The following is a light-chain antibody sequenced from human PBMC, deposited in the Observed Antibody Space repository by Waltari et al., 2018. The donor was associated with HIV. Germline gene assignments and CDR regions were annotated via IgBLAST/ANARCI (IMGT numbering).Light chain of an antibody. CDR1: QYINTF. CDR3: QLSYTAPWT. CDR2: VAS. Sequence: DIQMTQSPSSLSASVGDRVTITCRASQYINTFLNWYQQKPGKAPKLLISVASNLQTGVPSRFTGSGCGTGFTLTLSSLQPEDCATYYCQLSYTAPWTFGQGTKV. J-gene: IGKJ1*01. V-gene: IGKV1-39*01.